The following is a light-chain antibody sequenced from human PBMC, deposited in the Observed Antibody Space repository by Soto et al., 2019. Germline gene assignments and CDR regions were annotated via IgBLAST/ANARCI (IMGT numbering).Light chain of an antibody. J-gene: IGKJ1*01. CDR3: LQYDSYSWA. Sequence: DVQMTQSHSALAAYVRDRVTISCRASRDISNWLAWYKQKPGTAPRIMIFDASSLKSGVPSRVSGSGSGTEFTLTISSLKPDDFATYYCLQYDSYSWAFGQGTKVDI. CDR2: DAS. V-gene: IGKV1-5*01. CDR1: RDISNW.